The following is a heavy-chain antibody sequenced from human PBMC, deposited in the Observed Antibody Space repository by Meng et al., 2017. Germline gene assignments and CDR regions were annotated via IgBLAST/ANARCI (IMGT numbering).Heavy chain of an antibody. D-gene: IGHD2-15*01. J-gene: IGHJ4*02. CDR2: IYPGDSET. Sequence: GESPKISCQGSGYTFTNYWIGWVRQMPGKGLEWMGIIYPGDSETTYSPSFQGQVTISADKSITTAYLQWSSLKASDTAMYYCARMGHCDGGSCYSYDFWGQGTLVTVSS. CDR3: ARMGHCDGGSCYSYDF. V-gene: IGHV5-51*01. CDR1: GYTFTNYW.